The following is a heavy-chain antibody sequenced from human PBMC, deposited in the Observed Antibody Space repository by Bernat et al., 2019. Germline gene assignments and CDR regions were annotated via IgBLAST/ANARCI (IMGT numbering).Heavy chain of an antibody. V-gene: IGHV4-34*01. CDR2: INHSGST. J-gene: IGHJ4*02. Sequence: QVQLQQWGAGLLKPSETLSLTCAVYGGSFSGYYWSWIRQPPGKGLEWIGEINHSGSTNYNPSLKSRVTISVDPSKNQFSLKLSSVTAADTAVYYCARVAFVVVPAATGLLDYWGQGTLVTVSS. D-gene: IGHD2-2*01. CDR3: ARVAFVVVPAATGLLDY. CDR1: GGSFSGYY.